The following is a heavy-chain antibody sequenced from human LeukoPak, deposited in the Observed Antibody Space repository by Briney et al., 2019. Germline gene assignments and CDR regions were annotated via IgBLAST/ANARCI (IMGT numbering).Heavy chain of an antibody. V-gene: IGHV1-69*13. Sequence: SVKVSCKTFGDTFNYHSISWVRQAPGQGLQWLGGIIPHVGSPRYTERLQDRITITADESTTTAYLELSSLRSEDTAVYYCAREGDPGSGYNYGNWLDAWGQGTLVTVSS. CDR3: AREGDPGSGYNYGNWLDA. CDR2: IIPHVGSP. CDR1: GDTFNYHS. J-gene: IGHJ5*02. D-gene: IGHD5-12*01.